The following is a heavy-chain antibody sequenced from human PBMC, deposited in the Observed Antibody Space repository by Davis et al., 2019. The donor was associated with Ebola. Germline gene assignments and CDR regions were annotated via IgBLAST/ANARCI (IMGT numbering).Heavy chain of an antibody. D-gene: IGHD2-15*01. Sequence: PGGSLRLSCAASGFTVSSNYMSWVRQAPGKGLEWVSVIYSGGSTYYADSVKGRFTISRANSKNTLYLQMNSLRAADTAVYYCARDTEYCSSGSCSYGMDVWGQGTTVTVSS. J-gene: IGHJ6*02. CDR2: IYSGGST. CDR3: ARDTEYCSSGSCSYGMDV. CDR1: GFTVSSNY. V-gene: IGHV3-66*01.